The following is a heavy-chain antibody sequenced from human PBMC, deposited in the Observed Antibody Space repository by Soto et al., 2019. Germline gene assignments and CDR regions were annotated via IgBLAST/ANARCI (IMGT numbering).Heavy chain of an antibody. CDR3: ARDCSPYGSGSYNWFDP. CDR1: GYTFTSYG. D-gene: IGHD3-10*01. CDR2: ISAYNGNT. V-gene: IGHV1-18*01. Sequence: ASVKVSCKASGYTFTSYGISWVRQAPGQGLEWMGWISAYNGNTNYAQKLQGRVTMTTDTSTSTAYMELRSLRSDDTAVYYCARDCSPYGSGSYNWFDPWGQGTLVTVSS. J-gene: IGHJ5*02.